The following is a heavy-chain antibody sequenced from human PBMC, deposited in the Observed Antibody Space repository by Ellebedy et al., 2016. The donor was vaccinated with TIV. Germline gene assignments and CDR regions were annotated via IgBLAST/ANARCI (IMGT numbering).Heavy chain of an antibody. CDR2: ISGSGGST. D-gene: IGHD3-10*01. J-gene: IGHJ5*02. Sequence: GESLKISXAASGFTFSSYAMSWVRQAPGKGLEWVSAISGSGGSTYYADSVKGRFTISRDNSKNTLYLQMNSLRAEDTAVYYCRGQTASPYNWFDPWGQGTLVTVSS. CDR1: GFTFSSYA. V-gene: IGHV3-23*01. CDR3: RGQTASPYNWFDP.